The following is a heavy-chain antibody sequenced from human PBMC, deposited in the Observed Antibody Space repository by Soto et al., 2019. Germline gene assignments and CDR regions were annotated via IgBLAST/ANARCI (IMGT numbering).Heavy chain of an antibody. CDR2: IYYSGST. CDR3: ARVYYYDSSGYSYINPNWFDP. CDR1: GGSISSGDYY. D-gene: IGHD3-22*01. Sequence: SETLSLTCTVSGGSISSGDYYWSWIRQPPGKGLEWIGYIYYSGSTYYNPSLKSRVTISVDTSKNQFSLKLSSVTAADTAVYYCARVYYYDSSGYSYINPNWFDPWGQGTLVTVSS. J-gene: IGHJ5*02. V-gene: IGHV4-30-4*01.